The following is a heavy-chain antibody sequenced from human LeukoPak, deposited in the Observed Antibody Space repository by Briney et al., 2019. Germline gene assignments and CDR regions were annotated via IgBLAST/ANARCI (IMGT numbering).Heavy chain of an antibody. Sequence: SETLSLTCAVYGGSFSGYYWSWIRQPPGKGLEWIGEINHSGSTNYNPSLKSRVTISVDTSKNQFSLKLSSVTAADTAVYYCARGPRSYGSYYYYYYMDVWGKGTTVTVSS. CDR3: ARGPRSYGSYYYYYYMDV. CDR2: INHSGST. J-gene: IGHJ6*03. V-gene: IGHV4-34*01. D-gene: IGHD5-18*01. CDR1: GGSFSGYY.